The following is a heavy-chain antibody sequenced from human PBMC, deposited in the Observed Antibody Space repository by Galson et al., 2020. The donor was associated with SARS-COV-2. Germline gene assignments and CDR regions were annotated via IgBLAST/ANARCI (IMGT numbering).Heavy chain of an antibody. Sequence: VGSLRLSCAATGFTFNIYAMIWVRQAPGRGLEWVSGISDTGDTTYYAASVKGRFTISRDKSKNPVYLQRNSLRVEDTATYYCARGGGGYDPRLYLYGMDVWGQGTTVNVSS. V-gene: IGHV3-23*01. CDR1: GFTFNIYA. J-gene: IGHJ6*02. CDR3: ARGGGGYDPRLYLYGMDV. CDR2: ISDTGDTT. D-gene: IGHD5-12*01.